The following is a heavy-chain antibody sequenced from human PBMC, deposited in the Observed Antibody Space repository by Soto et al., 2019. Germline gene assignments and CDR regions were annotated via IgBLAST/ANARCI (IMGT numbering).Heavy chain of an antibody. J-gene: IGHJ6*02. D-gene: IGHD1-26*01. V-gene: IGHV1-3*01. Sequence: ASVKVSCKASGYTYTSYAMHWVRQAPGQRLEWMGWINAGNGNTKYSQKFQGRVTITRDTSASTAYMELSSLRSEDTAVYYCARSRGRGVGATHTYYYYHGMEVWGQGTTVTVSS. CDR2: INAGNGNT. CDR3: ARSRGRGVGATHTYYYYHGMEV. CDR1: GYTYTSYA.